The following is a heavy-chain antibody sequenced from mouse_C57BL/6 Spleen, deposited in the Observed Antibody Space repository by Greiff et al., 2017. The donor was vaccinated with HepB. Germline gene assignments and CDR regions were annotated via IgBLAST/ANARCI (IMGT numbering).Heavy chain of an antibody. CDR1: GYTFTSYW. D-gene: IGHD2-1*01. Sequence: QVQLQQPGAELVRPGSSVKLSCKASGYTFTSYWMDWVKQRPGQGLEWIGNIYPSDSETHYNQKFKDKATLTVDKSSSTAYMQLSSLTSEDSAVYYCARRGNYDSFDYWGQGTTLTVSP. CDR3: ARRGNYDSFDY. CDR2: IYPSDSET. J-gene: IGHJ2*01. V-gene: IGHV1-61*01.